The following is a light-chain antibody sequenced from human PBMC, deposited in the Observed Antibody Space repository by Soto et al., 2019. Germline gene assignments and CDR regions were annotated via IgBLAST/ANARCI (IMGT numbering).Light chain of an antibody. CDR3: QQCSNWPLT. CDR2: DAS. CDR1: QNIYNN. Sequence: EIVMTQSPATLSVSPGEGATLSCKASQNIYNNLAWYQQRPSQPPRLLIYDASTSATGISARFSGSGYGTEFTLIFCSLLSEDFAVYFCQQCSNWPLTFGGGTKVDIK. J-gene: IGKJ4*01. V-gene: IGKV3-15*01.